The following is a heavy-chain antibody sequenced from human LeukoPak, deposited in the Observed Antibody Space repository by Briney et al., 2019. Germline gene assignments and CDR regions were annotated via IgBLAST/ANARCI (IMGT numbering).Heavy chain of an antibody. D-gene: IGHD3-22*01. Sequence: GGSLRLSCAASGFIFTNYWMSWVRQAPGKGLEWVSAISGSGGSTYYADSVKGRFTISRDNSKNTLYLQMNSLRAEDTAVYYCAKSLYYYDSSGYYGNAFDIWGQGTMVTVSS. CDR3: AKSLYYYDSSGYYGNAFDI. J-gene: IGHJ3*02. CDR2: ISGSGGST. V-gene: IGHV3-23*01. CDR1: GFIFTNYW.